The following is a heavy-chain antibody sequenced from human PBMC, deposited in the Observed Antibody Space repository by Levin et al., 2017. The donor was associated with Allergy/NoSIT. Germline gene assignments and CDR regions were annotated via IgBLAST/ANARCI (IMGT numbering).Heavy chain of an antibody. CDR1: GGSISRSSYY. J-gene: IGHJ5*02. Sequence: PSETLSLTCTVSGGSISRSSYYWGWIRQPPGKGLEWIGSFYYNGNTYYNPSLKSRVTISVDTSKNQFSLRLSSVTAADTAVYYCARPVGATMVTMSWFDPWGQGILVTVSS. D-gene: IGHD4-17*01. CDR2: FYYNGNT. CDR3: ARPVGATMVTMSWFDP. V-gene: IGHV4-39*01.